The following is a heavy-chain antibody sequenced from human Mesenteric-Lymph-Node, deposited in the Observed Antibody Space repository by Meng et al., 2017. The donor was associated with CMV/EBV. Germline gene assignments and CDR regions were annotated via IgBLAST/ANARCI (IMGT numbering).Heavy chain of an antibody. V-gene: IGHV1-3*01. Sequence: YHFTSYPMHWVRQAPRQRREWMGWINAGNGNTKYSQKFQGRVTITRDTSASTAYMELSSLRSEDTAVYYCARLHYYGSGSSYWYFDLWGRGTLVTVSS. CDR1: YHFTSYP. D-gene: IGHD3-10*01. J-gene: IGHJ2*01. CDR2: INAGNGNT. CDR3: ARLHYYGSGSSYWYFDL.